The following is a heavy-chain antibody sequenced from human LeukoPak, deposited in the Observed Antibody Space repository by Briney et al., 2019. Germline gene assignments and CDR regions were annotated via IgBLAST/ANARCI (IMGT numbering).Heavy chain of an antibody. Sequence: PGGTLRLSCSASGFTFSSYAMSWVRQAPGKGLEWVSAISGSGGSTYYADSVKGRFTISRDNSKNTLYLQMNSLRAEDTAVYYCARGGFPVHYYYIDVWGKGTTVTISS. CDR1: GFTFSSYA. D-gene: IGHD5-12*01. J-gene: IGHJ6*03. CDR2: ISGSGGST. V-gene: IGHV3-23*01. CDR3: ARGGFPVHYYYIDV.